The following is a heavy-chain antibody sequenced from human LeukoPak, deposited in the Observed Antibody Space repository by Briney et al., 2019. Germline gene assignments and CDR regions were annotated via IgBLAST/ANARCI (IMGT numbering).Heavy chain of an antibody. D-gene: IGHD1-26*01. J-gene: IGHJ4*02. V-gene: IGHV3-21*01. CDR1: GFTFSSYS. Sequence: GGSLRLSCAASGFTFSSYSMNWVRQAPGKGLEWVSSISSSSSYIYYADSVKGRFTISRDNAKNSLYLQMNSLRAEDTAVYYCARDPHIVGATEGDYWGQGTLVTVSS. CDR3: ARDPHIVGATEGDY. CDR2: ISSSSSYI.